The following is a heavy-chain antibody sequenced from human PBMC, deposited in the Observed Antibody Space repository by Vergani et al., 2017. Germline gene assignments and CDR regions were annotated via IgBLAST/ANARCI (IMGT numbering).Heavy chain of an antibody. D-gene: IGHD3-3*01. CDR3: AREFHDFWSGYFYYNY. CDR2: INPNSGGI. V-gene: IGHV1-2*02. CDR1: GYTFTGYY. J-gene: IGHJ4*02. Sequence: QVQLVQSGAEVKKPGASVKVSCKASGYTFTGYYMHWVRQAPGQGLEWMGWINPNSGGINYAQKFQGRVTMTRETSISTAYMELSRLRYDDTDVYYCAREFHDFWSGYFYYNYWGQGTLVTVSS.